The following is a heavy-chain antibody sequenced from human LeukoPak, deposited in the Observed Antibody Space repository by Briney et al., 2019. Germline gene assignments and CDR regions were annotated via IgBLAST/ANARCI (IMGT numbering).Heavy chain of an antibody. CDR2: IYHSGST. J-gene: IGHJ3*02. V-gene: IGHV4-38-2*02. D-gene: IGHD3-10*01. Sequence: NPSETLSLTCTVSGYSISSGYYWGWIRQPPGKGLEWIGSIYHSGSTYYNPSLKSRVTISVDTSKNQFSLKLSSVTAADTAVYYCARELLWFGELLGAFDIWGQGTMVTVSS. CDR1: GYSISSGYY. CDR3: ARELLWFGELLGAFDI.